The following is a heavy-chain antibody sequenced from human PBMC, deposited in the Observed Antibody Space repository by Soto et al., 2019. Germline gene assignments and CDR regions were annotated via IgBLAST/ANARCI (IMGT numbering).Heavy chain of an antibody. CDR3: ASHEEGYCSGGSCYESFDY. D-gene: IGHD2-15*01. Sequence: ASVKVSCKASGYTFTSYGISWVRQAPGQGLEWMGWISAYNGNTNYAQKLQGRVTMTTDTSTSTAYMELRSLRSDDTAVYYCASHEEGYCSGGSCYESFDYWGQGTLVTVSS. CDR1: GYTFTSYG. V-gene: IGHV1-18*01. CDR2: ISAYNGNT. J-gene: IGHJ4*02.